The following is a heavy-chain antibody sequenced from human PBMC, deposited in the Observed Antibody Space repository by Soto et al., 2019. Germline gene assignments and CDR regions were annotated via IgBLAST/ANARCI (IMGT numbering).Heavy chain of an antibody. Sequence: SQTLSLTCAISGDSVSNNSVAWNWVRQSPSRGLEWLGRTYYRSKWHYDYAPSVRSRITINPDTSKNHFSLQLNSVSPEDAAVYYCARTLRGRGVKYFVYWGQGTLGTVFS. CDR1: GDSVSNNSVA. D-gene: IGHD3-10*01. CDR2: TYYRSKWHY. V-gene: IGHV6-1*01. J-gene: IGHJ4*02. CDR3: ARTLRGRGVKYFVY.